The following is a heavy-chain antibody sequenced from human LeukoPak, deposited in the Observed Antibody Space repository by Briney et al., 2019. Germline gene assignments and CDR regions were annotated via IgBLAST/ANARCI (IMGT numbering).Heavy chain of an antibody. D-gene: IGHD6-19*01. CDR3: ARDRRSGWSLYYYGMDV. CDR1: GFTFSSYG. J-gene: IGHJ6*02. Sequence: GRSLRLSCAASGFTFSSYGMHWVRQAPGKGLEWVAVIWYDGSNKYYADSVKGRFTISRDNSKNTLYLQMNGLRAEDTAVYYCARDRRSGWSLYYYGMDVWGQGTTVTVSS. CDR2: IWYDGSNK. V-gene: IGHV3-33*01.